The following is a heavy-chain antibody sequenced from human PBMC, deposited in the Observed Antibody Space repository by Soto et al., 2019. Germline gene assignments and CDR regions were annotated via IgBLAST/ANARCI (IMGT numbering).Heavy chain of an antibody. CDR3: ARGRRWLQKKLGIFIDY. CDR2: INHSGST. Sequence: SELLSFTYSVDDGSCFGYCWIWIRRAADKGLEWIVEINHSGSTNYTPSLKSRVTISVDTSKNQCSLKLSSVTAADTAVYYCARGRRWLQKKLGIFIDYWGQGTLVTVAS. V-gene: IGHV4-34*01. CDR1: DGSCFGYC. D-gene: IGHD5-12*01. J-gene: IGHJ4*02.